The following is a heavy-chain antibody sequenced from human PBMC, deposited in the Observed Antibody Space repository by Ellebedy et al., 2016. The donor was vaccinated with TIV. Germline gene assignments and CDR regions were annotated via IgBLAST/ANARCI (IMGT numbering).Heavy chain of an antibody. CDR2: IWYDGSNK. V-gene: IGHV3-33*01. J-gene: IGHJ4*02. CDR3: ASSRDSNGLDY. CDR1: GFTFSSYG. D-gene: IGHD4-11*01. Sequence: GESLKISXAASGFTFSSYGMHWVRQAPGKGLEWVAVIWYDGSNKYYADSVKGRFTISRDNSKNTLYLQMNSLRAEDTAVYYCASSRDSNGLDYWGQGTLVTVSS.